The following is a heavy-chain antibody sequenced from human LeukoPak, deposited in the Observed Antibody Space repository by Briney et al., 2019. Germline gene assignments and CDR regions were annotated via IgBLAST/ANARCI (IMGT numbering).Heavy chain of an antibody. V-gene: IGHV1-2*02. CDR3: ARSPPTYYDILTGHSEDDY. J-gene: IGHJ4*02. CDR2: INPNSGCT. Sequence: GASVKVSCKASGYTFIGYYMHWVRQAPGQGLEWMGWINPNSGCTNYAQTFQGRVTMTRDTSISTAYMELSRLRSDDTAVYYCARSPPTYYDILTGHSEDDYWGQGTLVTVSS. D-gene: IGHD3-9*01. CDR1: GYTFIGYY.